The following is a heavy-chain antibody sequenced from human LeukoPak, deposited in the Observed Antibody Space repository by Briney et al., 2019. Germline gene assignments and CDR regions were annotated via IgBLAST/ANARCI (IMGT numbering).Heavy chain of an antibody. CDR3: AMETMVRGVIIPFRYYYYYMDV. CDR1: GFTFSSYS. Sequence: PGGSPRLSCAASGFTFSSYSMNWVRQAPGKGLEWVANIKQDGSEKYYVDSVKGRFTISRDNAKNSLYLQMNSLRAEDTAVYYCAMETMVRGVIIPFRYYYYYMDVWGKGTTVTISS. CDR2: IKQDGSEK. J-gene: IGHJ6*03. D-gene: IGHD3-10*01. V-gene: IGHV3-7*04.